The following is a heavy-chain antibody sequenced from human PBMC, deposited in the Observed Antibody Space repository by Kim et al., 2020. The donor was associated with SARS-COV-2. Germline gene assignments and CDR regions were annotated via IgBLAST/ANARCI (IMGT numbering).Heavy chain of an antibody. V-gene: IGHV4-31*01. Sequence: SLKSPVTISVDTSKHQFSLKLSSVTAADTAVYYCARGHRLRWAYHDAFDIWGQGTMVTVSS. CDR3: ARGHRLRWAYHDAFDI. J-gene: IGHJ3*02. D-gene: IGHD4-17*01.